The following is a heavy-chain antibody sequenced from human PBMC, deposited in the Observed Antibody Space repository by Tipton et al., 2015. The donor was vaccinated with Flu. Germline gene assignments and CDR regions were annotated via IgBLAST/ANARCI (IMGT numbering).Heavy chain of an antibody. CDR1: GFTVSSNY. CDR3: ARDTGATSLFDY. J-gene: IGHJ4*02. Sequence: SLRLSCAVSGFTVSSNYMSWVRQAPGKGLEWVSIIYSGGGTYYADSVKGRFTISRDNSKNTLYLQMNSLRAEDTAVYYCARDTGATSLFDYWGQGTLVTVSS. D-gene: IGHD1-26*01. CDR2: IYSGGGT. V-gene: IGHV3-66*01.